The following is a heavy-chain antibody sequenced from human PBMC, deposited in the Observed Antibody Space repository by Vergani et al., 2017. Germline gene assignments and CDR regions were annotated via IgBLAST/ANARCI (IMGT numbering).Heavy chain of an antibody. Sequence: QVQLVQSGAEVKKPGSSLIPPCKASGGSFTNYAFSWVRQAPGQGLEWLGGIIPTFGTATYAQRFQGRVTITADESTSTAYMDLTSLRLEDTAVYYCASNSYWSGNGEDHWGQGTLITVSS. D-gene: IGHD3-3*01. CDR2: IIPTFGTA. V-gene: IGHV1-69*01. CDR3: ASNSYWSGNGEDH. CDR1: GGSFTNYA. J-gene: IGHJ4*02.